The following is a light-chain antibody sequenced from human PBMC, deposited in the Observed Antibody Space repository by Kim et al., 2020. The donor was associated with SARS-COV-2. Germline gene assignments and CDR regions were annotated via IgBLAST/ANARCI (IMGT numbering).Light chain of an antibody. CDR1: QNIRTY. CDR2: AAS. V-gene: IGKV1-39*01. J-gene: IGKJ4*01. CDR3: QQSFSTPVT. Sequence: DIQMTQSPSSLSAYVGDRVTITCRASQNIRTYLNWYQQRPGKAPKLLIYAASSLQSGVPSRFSGSTSGTDFTLTISSLQPEDFATYYCQQSFSTPVTFGGGTKVDIK.